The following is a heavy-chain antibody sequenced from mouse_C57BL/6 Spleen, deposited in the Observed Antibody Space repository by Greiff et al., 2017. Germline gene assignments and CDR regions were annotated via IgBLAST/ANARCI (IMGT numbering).Heavy chain of an antibody. Sequence: VQRVESGPGLVQPSQSLSITCTVSGFSLTSYGVHWVRQSPGKGLEWLGVIWSGGSTDYNAAFIYRLSIRKDNSKSQVFFKMNSLQADDTDRYYCACSYGNFFDYWGQGTTLTVSS. D-gene: IGHD2-1*01. J-gene: IGHJ2*01. CDR2: IWSGGST. V-gene: IGHV2-2*01. CDR1: GFSLTSYG. CDR3: ACSYGNFFDY.